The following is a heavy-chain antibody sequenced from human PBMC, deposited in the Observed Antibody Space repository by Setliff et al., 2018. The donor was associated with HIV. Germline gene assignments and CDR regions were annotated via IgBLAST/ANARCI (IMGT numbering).Heavy chain of an antibody. CDR1: GYSFSSYW. J-gene: IGHJ6*02. V-gene: IGHV5-51*01. D-gene: IGHD2-15*01. Sequence: LGESLKISCKGSGYSFSSYWIGWVRQMPGKGLEWMGIIYPGDSDTRYSPSFQGQVTISADKSISTAYLQCSSLKASDTAMYYCARLGGICSGGSCTALAYTMDDWGQGTTVTVSS. CDR2: IYPGDSDT. CDR3: ARLGGICSGGSCTALAYTMDD.